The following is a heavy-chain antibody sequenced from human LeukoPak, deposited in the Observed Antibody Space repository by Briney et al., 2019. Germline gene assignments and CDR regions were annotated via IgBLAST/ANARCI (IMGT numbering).Heavy chain of an antibody. Sequence: KPSGTLSLTCGVSGGSISTTNWWTWVRPPPGEGLEWLGEVHLSGRTHYNPSLESRVTMSVDMSENHISLRLTSVTAADTAVYYCAREGGPYRPLDYSGQGTLVTVSS. CDR1: GGSISTTNW. J-gene: IGHJ4*02. CDR3: AREGGPYRPLDY. CDR2: VHLSGRT. V-gene: IGHV4-4*02.